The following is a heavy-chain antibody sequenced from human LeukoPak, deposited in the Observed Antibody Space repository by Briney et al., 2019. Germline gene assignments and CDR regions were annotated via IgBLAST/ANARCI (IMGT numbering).Heavy chain of an antibody. V-gene: IGHV3-21*01. CDR1: AFTFSTYT. Sequence: GGSLRLSCIASAFTFSTYTMNWVRQAPGKGLEWVSSISISGTYIYYADSIKGRFTISRDNAKNSLYLQMNSLRAEDTAVYYCARDNYIRFGGGFDYWGQGTLVTVSS. D-gene: IGHD3-10*01. CDR3: ARDNYIRFGGGFDY. J-gene: IGHJ4*02. CDR2: ISISGTYI.